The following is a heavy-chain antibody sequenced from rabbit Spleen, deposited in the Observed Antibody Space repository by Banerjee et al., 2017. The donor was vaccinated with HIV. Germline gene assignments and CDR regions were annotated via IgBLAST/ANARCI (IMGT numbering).Heavy chain of an antibody. CDR1: GFDLSNYYY. D-gene: IGHD7-1*01. CDR3: GRFSNAGYAGYGYGSNL. CDR2: IYTGGSGGI. J-gene: IGHJ4*01. V-gene: IGHV1S40*01. Sequence: QTLEESGGDLVKPGASLTLTCTASGFDLSNYYYIYWVRQAPGKGLEWIGCIYTGGSGGIYYASWARGRLTISKTSSTTVTLQMTSLTAADTATYFCGRFSNAGYAGYGYGSNLWGPGTLVTVS.